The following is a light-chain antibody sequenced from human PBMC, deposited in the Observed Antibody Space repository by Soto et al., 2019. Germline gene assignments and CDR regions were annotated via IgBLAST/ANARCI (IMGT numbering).Light chain of an antibody. CDR2: KAS. Sequence: DIQMTQSPSTLSASVGDRVTITCRASQSISSWLAWYQQKPGKAPKLLIYKASSLERGVPSRFSGSGSGTEFTLTISSLQPDDFATYYCQQYSSSSPLPFGQGTKVDNK. V-gene: IGKV1-5*03. CDR3: QQYSSSSPLP. J-gene: IGKJ1*01. CDR1: QSISSW.